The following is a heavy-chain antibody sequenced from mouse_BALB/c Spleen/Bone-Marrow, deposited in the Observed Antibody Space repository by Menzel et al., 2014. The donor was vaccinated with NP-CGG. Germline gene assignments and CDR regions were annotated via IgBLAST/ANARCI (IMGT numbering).Heavy chain of an antibody. V-gene: IGHV14-3*02. CDR1: GFNIKDTY. CDR3: ARGYYDYVYAMDY. J-gene: IGHJ4*01. CDR2: IDPANGNT. Sequence: EVMLVESGVELVKPWASVKLSCTASGFNIKDTYMHWVKQRPEQGLEWIGRIDPANGNTKYDPKFQGKATITADTSSNTAYLQLSSLTSEDTAVYYCARGYYDYVYAMDYWNQGTSVAVSS. D-gene: IGHD2-4*01.